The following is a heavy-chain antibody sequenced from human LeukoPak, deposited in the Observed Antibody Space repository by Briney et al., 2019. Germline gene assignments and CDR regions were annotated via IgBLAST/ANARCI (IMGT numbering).Heavy chain of an antibody. D-gene: IGHD6-13*01. CDR3: ARSIAAAGTGLYYYGMDV. J-gene: IGHJ6*02. Sequence: ASVKVSCKASGYTFTGYYMHWVRQAPGQGLEWMGWINPNSGGTNYAQKFQGWVTMTRDTSISTAYMELSRLRSDDTAVYYCARSIAAAGTGLYYYGMDVWGQGTTVTVSS. V-gene: IGHV1-2*04. CDR2: INPNSGGT. CDR1: GYTFTGYY.